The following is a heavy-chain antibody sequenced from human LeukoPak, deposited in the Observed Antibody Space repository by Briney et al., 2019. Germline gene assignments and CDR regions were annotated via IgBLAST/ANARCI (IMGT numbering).Heavy chain of an antibody. CDR3: ARGKKQQLVFFFVRIGPKLGNWFDP. J-gene: IGHJ5*02. CDR1: GGSISSSNW. CDR2: IYQSVSA. Sequence: SETLSLTCAVSGGSISSSNWWSWVRQPPGKGLEWIGEIYQSVSANYNPSLKRRVTISVDRSKNQFSLKLSSVTAADTAVYYCARGKKQQLVFFFVRIGPKLGNWFDPWGQGTLVTVSS. D-gene: IGHD6-13*01. V-gene: IGHV4-4*02.